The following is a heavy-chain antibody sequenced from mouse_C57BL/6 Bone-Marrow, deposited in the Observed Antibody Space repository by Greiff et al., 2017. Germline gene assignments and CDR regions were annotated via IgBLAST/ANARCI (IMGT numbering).Heavy chain of an antibody. CDR3: ARGATGSSYDAMDY. CDR1: GYTFTSYG. J-gene: IGHJ4*01. CDR2: IYPRSGNT. D-gene: IGHD1-1*01. V-gene: IGHV1-81*01. Sequence: VQLQQSGAELARPGASVKLSCKASGYTFTSYGISWVKQRTGQGLEWIGEIYPRSGNTYYNEKFKGKATLTADKSSSTAYMELRRLTSEDSAVYFCARGATGSSYDAMDYWGQGTSVTVSS.